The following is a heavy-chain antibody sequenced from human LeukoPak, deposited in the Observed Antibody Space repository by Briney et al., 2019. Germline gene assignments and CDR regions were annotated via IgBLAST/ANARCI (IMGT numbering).Heavy chain of an antibody. CDR1: GGSISSYY. J-gene: IGHJ6*03. CDR3: ARDGRVAARGYYYYYMDV. CDR2: IYTSGST. D-gene: IGHD6-6*01. Sequence: SETLSLTCTVSGGSISSYYWSWIRQPAGKGLEWIGRIYTSGSTNYNPSLKSRVTMSVDTSKNQFSLKLSSGTAADTAVYYCARDGRVAARGYYYYYMDVWGKGTTVTVSS. V-gene: IGHV4-4*07.